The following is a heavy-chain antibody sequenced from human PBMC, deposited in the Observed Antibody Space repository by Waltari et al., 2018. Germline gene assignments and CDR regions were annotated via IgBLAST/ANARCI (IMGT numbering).Heavy chain of an antibody. V-gene: IGHV4-34*01. J-gene: IGHJ4*02. CDR2: INHSGST. Sequence: QVQIQQWGAGRLKPSETLSLNCAVYGGSFSGYYWSWIRKPPGKGLEWIGEINHSGSTNYTPSLKSRVTISVDTSKIQFSLKLSSVTAADTAVYYCARGPSRITMIVVVIRTGGFDYWGQGTLVTVSS. D-gene: IGHD3-22*01. CDR1: GGSFSGYY. CDR3: ARGPSRITMIVVVIRTGGFDY.